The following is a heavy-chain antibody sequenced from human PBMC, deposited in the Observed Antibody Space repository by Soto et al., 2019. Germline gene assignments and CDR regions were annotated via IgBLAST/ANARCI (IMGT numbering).Heavy chain of an antibody. Sequence: GASVKVSCKASGYTFTSYGISWVRQAPGQGLEWMGWINPTSGDTNFPQKFQGRVTLTRDTSLRTAYMELSRLRSDDTAVYYCATMLYYYYALDVWGQGTTVTVSS. CDR2: INPTSGDT. V-gene: IGHV1-2*02. CDR1: GYTFTSYG. CDR3: ATMLYYYYALDV. D-gene: IGHD3-16*01. J-gene: IGHJ6*02.